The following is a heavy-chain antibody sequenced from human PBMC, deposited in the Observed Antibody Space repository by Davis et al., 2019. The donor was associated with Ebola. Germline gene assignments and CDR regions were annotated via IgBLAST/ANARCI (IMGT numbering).Heavy chain of an antibody. J-gene: IGHJ4*02. V-gene: IGHV6-1*01. CDR2: TYYNSKWFY. Sequence: HSQTLSLTCAISGDSVSINSAGWNWIRQSPSRGLEWLGRTYYNSKWFYDYAPSVKTRITINADTSKNLFSLQLSSVTPEDTAVYYCASGWLRTYFDYWGQGALVTVSS. CDR3: ASGWLRTYFDY. D-gene: IGHD5-12*01. CDR1: GDSVSINSAG.